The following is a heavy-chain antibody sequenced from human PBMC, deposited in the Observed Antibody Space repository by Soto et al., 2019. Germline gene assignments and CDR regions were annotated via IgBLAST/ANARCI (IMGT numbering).Heavy chain of an antibody. CDR1: GGTFSSYA. J-gene: IGHJ6*02. V-gene: IGHV1-69*12. Sequence: QVQLVQSGAEVKKPGSSVKVSCKASGGTFSSYAISRVRQAPEQGLEWMGGIIPILGTANYAQKFQGRVTITADESTSTAYMELSSLRSEDTAVYYCARGDMVADYYYYGMDVWGQGTTVTVSS. CDR2: IIPILGTA. D-gene: IGHD5-12*01. CDR3: ARGDMVADYYYYGMDV.